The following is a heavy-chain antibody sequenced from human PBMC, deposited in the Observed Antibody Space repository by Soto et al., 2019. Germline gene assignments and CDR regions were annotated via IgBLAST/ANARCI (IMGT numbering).Heavy chain of an antibody. Sequence: QITLKESGPTLVKPTQTLTLTCTFSGFSLSTSGVGVGWIRQPPGKALEWLALIYWDDDKRYSPSLKSRLTITKDTSKNQVVLTMTNMDPVDTATYHCAHRHEAAAGTGRNWFDPWGQGTLVTVSS. D-gene: IGHD6-13*01. CDR3: AHRHEAAAGTGRNWFDP. CDR1: GFSLSTSGVG. CDR2: IYWDDDK. V-gene: IGHV2-5*02. J-gene: IGHJ5*02.